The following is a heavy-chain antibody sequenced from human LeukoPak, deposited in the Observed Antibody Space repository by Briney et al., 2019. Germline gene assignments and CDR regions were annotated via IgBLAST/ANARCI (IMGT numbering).Heavy chain of an antibody. CDR2: IYYSGST. Sequence: SETLSLTCTVSGGSMSSYYWSWIRQPPGKGLEWIGYIYYSGSTNYKPSLKSRVIISVDTSKNQFSLKLSSVTAADTAVYYCARDRGYYGSGSYHPQYYFDYWGQGTLVAVSS. CDR3: ARDRGYYGSGSYHPQYYFDY. V-gene: IGHV4-59*01. D-gene: IGHD3-10*01. CDR1: GGSMSSYY. J-gene: IGHJ4*02.